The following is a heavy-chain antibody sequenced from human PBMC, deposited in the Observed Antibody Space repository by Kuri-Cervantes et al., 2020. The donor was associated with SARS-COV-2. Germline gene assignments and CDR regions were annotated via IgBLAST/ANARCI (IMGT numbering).Heavy chain of an antibody. D-gene: IGHD3-16*01. Sequence: GESLKISCAASGFTFSSYAMSWVRQAPGKGLEWVSAISGSGGSTYYADSVKGRFTISRDNSKNTLYLQMNSLKTEDTAVYYCTTGLLGYYFDYWGRGTLVTVSS. CDR1: GFTFSSYA. CDR2: ISGSGGST. CDR3: TTGLLGYYFDY. V-gene: IGHV3-23*01. J-gene: IGHJ4*02.